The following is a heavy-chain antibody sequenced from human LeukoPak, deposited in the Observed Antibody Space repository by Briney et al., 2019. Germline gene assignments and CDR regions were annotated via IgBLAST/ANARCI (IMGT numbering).Heavy chain of an antibody. CDR1: GFTFSSYS. CDR3: ASDVVVPAAIDDDAFDI. J-gene: IGHJ3*02. Sequence: GGSLRLSCAASGFTFSSYSMNWVRQAPGKGLEWVSSISSSSSYIYYADSVKGRFTISRDNAKNSLYLQMNSLRAEDTAVYYCASDVVVPAAIDDDAFDIWGQGTMVIVSS. V-gene: IGHV3-21*01. D-gene: IGHD2-2*02. CDR2: ISSSSSYI.